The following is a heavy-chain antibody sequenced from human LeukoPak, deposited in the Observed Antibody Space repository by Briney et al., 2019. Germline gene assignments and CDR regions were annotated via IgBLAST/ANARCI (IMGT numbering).Heavy chain of an antibody. CDR2: IDHSGRT. CDR1: GASFSGFH. V-gene: IGHV4-34*01. J-gene: IGHJ6*03. CDR3: ARSPGIATPSVYYYYMDV. D-gene: IGHD6-13*01. Sequence: PSETLSLTCAVYGASFSGFHWSWIRQPPGKGLEWIGKIDHSGRTNYNPSLKSRVTMSVDTSKDQFSLKLTSVTAADTAVYYCARSPGIATPSVYYYYMDVWGKGTTVTVSS.